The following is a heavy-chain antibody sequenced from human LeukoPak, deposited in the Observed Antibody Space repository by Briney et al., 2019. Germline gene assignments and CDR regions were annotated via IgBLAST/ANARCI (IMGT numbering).Heavy chain of an antibody. Sequence: SETLSLTCTVSGGSISSYYWSWIRQPPGKGLEWIGYIYYSGSTNYNPSLKSRVTISVDTSKNQFSLKLSSVTAADTAVYYCASQKGGSYYTGWGQGTLVTVSS. CDR2: IYYSGST. CDR3: ASQKGGSYYTG. CDR1: GGSISSYY. D-gene: IGHD1-26*01. V-gene: IGHV4-59*12. J-gene: IGHJ4*02.